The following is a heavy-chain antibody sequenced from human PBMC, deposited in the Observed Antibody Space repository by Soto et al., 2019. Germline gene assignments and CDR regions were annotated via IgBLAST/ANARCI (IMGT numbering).Heavy chain of an antibody. Sequence: SETLSLTCTVSGGSISSGGYYWSWIRQHPGKGLEWIGYIYYSGSTYYNPSLKSRVTISVDTSKNQFSLKLSSVTAADTAVYYCARDLEGYYGSGSFDPWGQGALVTAPQ. J-gene: IGHJ5*02. CDR1: GGSISSGGYY. CDR3: ARDLEGYYGSGSFDP. D-gene: IGHD3-10*01. V-gene: IGHV4-31*03. CDR2: IYYSGST.